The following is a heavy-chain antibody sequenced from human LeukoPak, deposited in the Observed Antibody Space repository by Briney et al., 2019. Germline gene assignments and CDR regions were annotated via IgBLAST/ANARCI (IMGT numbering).Heavy chain of an antibody. CDR2: ISYDGSNK. V-gene: IGHV3-30-3*02. Sequence: GGSLRLSCAASGFTFSSYAMHWVRQAPGKGLEWVAVISYDGSNKYYADSVKGRFTISRDNSKNTLYLQMSSLRAEDTAVYYCAKGVRKTYYYDSSGCEFDYWGPGTLVTVSS. CDR3: AKGVRKTYYYDSSGCEFDY. D-gene: IGHD3-22*01. J-gene: IGHJ4*02. CDR1: GFTFSSYA.